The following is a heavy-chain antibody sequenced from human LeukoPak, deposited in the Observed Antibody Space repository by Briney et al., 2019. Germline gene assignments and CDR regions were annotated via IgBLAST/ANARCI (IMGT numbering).Heavy chain of an antibody. D-gene: IGHD3-22*01. CDR1: GYTFTSYA. J-gene: IGHJ4*02. CDR3: ARDRAHYYDSSGYGFDY. CDR2: INAGNGNT. Sequence: GASVKVSCKASGYTFTSYAMHWVRQAPGQRLEWMGWINAGNGNTKYSQKFQGRVTITRGTSASTAYMELNSLRSEDTAVYYCARDRAHYYDSSGYGFDYWGQGTLVTVSS. V-gene: IGHV1-3*01.